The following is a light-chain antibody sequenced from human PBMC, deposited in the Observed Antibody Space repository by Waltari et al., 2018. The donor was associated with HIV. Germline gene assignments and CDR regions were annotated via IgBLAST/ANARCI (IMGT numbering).Light chain of an antibody. V-gene: IGLV1-47*01. J-gene: IGLJ3*02. CDR3: AVWDDNLSAWV. CDR2: WGS. CDR1: SSNVGKNY. Sequence: QSVLTQSPSASGTPGQRVPISCSGSSSNVGKNYVYWFQQIPGTGPKLLIYWGSQRPSGVPDRFSGSKSGTSAFLAISGLRSEDEADYYCAVWDDNLSAWVFGGGTRLTVL.